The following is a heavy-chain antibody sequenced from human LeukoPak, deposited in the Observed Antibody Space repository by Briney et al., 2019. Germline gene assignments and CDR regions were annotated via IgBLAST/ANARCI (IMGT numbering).Heavy chain of an antibody. CDR3: AKSVEYSNYRKFGD. J-gene: IGHJ4*02. V-gene: IGHV3-30*02. Sequence: PGGSLRLSCAASGFTFSSYGMHWVRQAPGKGLEWVAFIRYDGSNKYYVDSVKGRFTISRDNSKNTLYLQMSSLRVEDTAVYYCAKSVEYSNYRKFGDWGQGTLVIVSS. D-gene: IGHD4-11*01. CDR1: GFTFSSYG. CDR2: IRYDGSNK.